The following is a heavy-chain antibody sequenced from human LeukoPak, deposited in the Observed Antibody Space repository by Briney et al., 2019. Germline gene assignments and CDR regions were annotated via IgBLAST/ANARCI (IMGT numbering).Heavy chain of an antibody. CDR1: GFTFSIYS. V-gene: IGHV3-48*01. CDR2: ITSDRRTI. J-gene: IGHJ4*02. Sequence: PGGSLRLSCADSGFTFSIYSMNWVRQAPGKGLEWVSYITSDRRTISYADPVKGRFTISRDNSKNTLYLQVNSLRAEDTAVYYCAKGGKWDVTPFDYWGQGTLVTVSS. CDR3: AKGGKWDVTPFDY. D-gene: IGHD1-26*01.